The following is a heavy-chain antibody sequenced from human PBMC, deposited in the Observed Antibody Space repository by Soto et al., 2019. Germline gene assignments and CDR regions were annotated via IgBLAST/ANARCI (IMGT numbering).Heavy chain of an antibody. Sequence: KTSETLSLTCIVSVVTFISYTWRWVRQPANKGLEWIGRVFSSVSATYNPSLKSRVSISMDTPENRISLKLDSVTAADAGVYFCARDGMTTGDTWGPGTLVTVSS. CDR1: VVTFISYT. V-gene: IGHV4-4*07. D-gene: IGHD2-21*02. CDR3: ARDGMTTGDT. CDR2: VFSSVSA. J-gene: IGHJ4*02.